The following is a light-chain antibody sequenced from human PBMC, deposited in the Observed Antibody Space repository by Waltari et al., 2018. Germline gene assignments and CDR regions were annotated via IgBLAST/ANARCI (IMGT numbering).Light chain of an antibody. CDR2: EVS. J-gene: IGLJ1*01. V-gene: IGLV2-23*02. Sequence: SALTQPASVSGSPGPSIPISCTETSATVGCYPLLPWYQLHPCGAPKLLIYEVSERPSGFSIRFSGSKSGKTASLTISGLQPEDEADYYCCAFAGRGFYVFGTGTQVTVL. CDR3: CAFAGRGFYV. CDR1: SATVGCYPL.